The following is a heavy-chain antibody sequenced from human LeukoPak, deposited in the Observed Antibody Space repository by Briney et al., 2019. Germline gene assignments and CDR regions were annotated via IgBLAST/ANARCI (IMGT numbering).Heavy chain of an antibody. D-gene: IGHD2-2*01. V-gene: IGHV1-2*02. CDR2: INPNSGGT. CDR3: TRDPYCNSASCSYPYYYYYYMDV. J-gene: IGHJ6*03. CDR1: GYTFTTYA. Sequence: GASVKVSCKASGYTFTTYAMNWVRQAPGQGLEWMGWINPNSGGTNYAQKFQGRVTMTRDTSISTAYMELSRLRSDDTAVYYCTRDPYCNSASCSYPYYYYYYMDVWGKGTTVTVSS.